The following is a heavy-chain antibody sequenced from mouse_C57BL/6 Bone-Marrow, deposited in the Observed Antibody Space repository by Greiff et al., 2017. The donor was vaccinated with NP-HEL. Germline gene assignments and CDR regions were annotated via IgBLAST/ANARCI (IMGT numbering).Heavy chain of an antibody. CDR3: AKKDCYYLYAMDY. J-gene: IGHJ4*01. V-gene: IGHV2-5*01. Sequence: VQLMESGPGLVQPSQSLSITCTVSGFSLTSYGVHWVRQSPGKGLEWLGVIWRGGSTDYNAAFMSRLSITKDNSKSQVFFKMNRLQADDTAIYYCAKKDCYYLYAMDYWGQGTSVTVSS. D-gene: IGHD2-3*01. CDR2: IWRGGST. CDR1: GFSLTSYG.